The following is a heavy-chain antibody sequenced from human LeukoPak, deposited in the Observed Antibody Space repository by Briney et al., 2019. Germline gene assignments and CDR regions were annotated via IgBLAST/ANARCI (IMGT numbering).Heavy chain of an antibody. J-gene: IGHJ2*01. CDR1: GGSIRSYY. CDR2: IFYSGST. V-gene: IGHV4-59*01. CDR3: ATLSTVRWYFDL. D-gene: IGHD4-17*01. Sequence: PSETLSLTCTVSGGSIRSYYWSWIRQPPGKGLEWIGYIFYSGSTNYNPSLKSRVTISVDTSKNQFSLKLSSVTAADTAVYFCATLSTVRWYFDLWGRGTLVTVSS.